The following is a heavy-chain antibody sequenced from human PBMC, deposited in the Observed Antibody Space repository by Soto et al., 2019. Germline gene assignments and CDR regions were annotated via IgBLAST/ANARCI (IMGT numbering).Heavy chain of an antibody. V-gene: IGHV3-23*01. J-gene: IGHJ4*02. CDR2: ISGSGTGT. D-gene: IGHD5-18*01. Sequence: EVQLLESGGGLVQPGGSLRLSCAASGITFNNYALNWVRQAPGKGLEWVSGISGSGTGTYYADSVKGRFTISRDNSKSTVYLHMNSRRADDTAIYYCAKEGGGGAAMVTSYFDYWGQGTLVTVSS. CDR3: AKEGGGGAAMVTSYFDY. CDR1: GITFNNYA.